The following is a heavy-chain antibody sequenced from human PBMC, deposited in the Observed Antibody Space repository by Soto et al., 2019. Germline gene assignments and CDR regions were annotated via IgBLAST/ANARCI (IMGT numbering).Heavy chain of an antibody. CDR3: ARVVMTTVPASYYYGMDV. CDR2: ISYDGSNK. CDR1: GFTFSSYG. Sequence: PGGSLRLSCAASGFTFSSYGMHWVRQAPGKGLEWVAVISYDGSNKYYADSVKGRVTITADESTSTAYMELTSLRSEDTAVYYCARVVMTTVPASYYYGMDVWGQGTTVTVSS. D-gene: IGHD4-4*01. J-gene: IGHJ6*02. V-gene: IGHV3-30*03.